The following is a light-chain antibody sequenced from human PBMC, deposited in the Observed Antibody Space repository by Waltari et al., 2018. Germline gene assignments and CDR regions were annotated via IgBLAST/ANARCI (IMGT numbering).Light chain of an antibody. Sequence: SYELTQPPSVAVSPGQTARITCPGDALPIQYTSWYQQKSGQAPVLVIYEDTKRPSGIPERFSGSSSGTMSTLTIGGAQVDDEADYYCCSTDSSGDHWVFGGGTQLTVL. J-gene: IGLJ3*02. V-gene: IGLV3-10*01. CDR2: EDT. CDR3: CSTDSSGDHWV. CDR1: ALPIQY.